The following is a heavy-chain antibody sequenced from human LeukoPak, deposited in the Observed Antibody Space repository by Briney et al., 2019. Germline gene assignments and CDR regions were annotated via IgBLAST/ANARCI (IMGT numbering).Heavy chain of an antibody. Sequence: EASVKVSRKASGGTFSSYAISWVRQAPGQGLEWMGWMNPNSGNTGYAQNFQGRVTMTRNTSISTAYMELSGLRSEDTAVYYCARPYDTSGRSPNDAFDIWGQGTMVMVSS. J-gene: IGHJ3*02. D-gene: IGHD3-22*01. CDR1: GGTFSSYA. V-gene: IGHV1-8*02. CDR2: MNPNSGNT. CDR3: ARPYDTSGRSPNDAFDI.